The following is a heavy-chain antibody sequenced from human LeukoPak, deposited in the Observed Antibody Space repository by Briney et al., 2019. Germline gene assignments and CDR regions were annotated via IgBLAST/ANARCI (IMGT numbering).Heavy chain of an antibody. Sequence: GGSLRLSCAASGFTFRLFAMHWVRQAPGKGLEWVAVTTFDGRNNYYAESVKGRFNISRDNSKKTLYLEMKSLRAEDTAVYYCARDFSDVDTVPPGWGQGTLVIVSS. CDR2: TTFDGRNN. CDR3: ARDFSDVDTVPPG. CDR1: GFTFRLFA. D-gene: IGHD5-18*01. V-gene: IGHV3-30*04. J-gene: IGHJ4*02.